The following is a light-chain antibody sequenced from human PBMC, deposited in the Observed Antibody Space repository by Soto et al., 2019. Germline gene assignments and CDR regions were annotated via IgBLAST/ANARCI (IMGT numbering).Light chain of an antibody. CDR1: QSVSRN. CDR3: QQYNNWPPWT. J-gene: IGKJ1*01. CDR2: GAS. V-gene: IGKV3-15*01. Sequence: ERVMTQSPATLSVSPGERATLSCRASQSVSRNLAWYQQKPGQAPRLLIYGASTRATNIPARFSGSGSGTEFTLTITSLQSEDSAVYYCQQYNNWPPWTFGQGTKVEIK.